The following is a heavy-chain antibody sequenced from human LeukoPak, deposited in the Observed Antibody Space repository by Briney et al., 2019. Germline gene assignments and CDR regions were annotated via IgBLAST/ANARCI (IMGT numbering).Heavy chain of an antibody. Sequence: ASVKVSCKASGYTFTSYAMHWVRQAPGQRLEWMGWINAGNGNTKYSQKFQGRVTITRDTSASTAYMELSSLRSEDTAVYYCAREAGDGYNYFYWFDPWGQGTLVTVSS. CDR3: AREAGDGYNYFYWFDP. V-gene: IGHV1-3*01. D-gene: IGHD5-24*01. CDR1: GYTFTSYA. CDR2: INAGNGNT. J-gene: IGHJ5*02.